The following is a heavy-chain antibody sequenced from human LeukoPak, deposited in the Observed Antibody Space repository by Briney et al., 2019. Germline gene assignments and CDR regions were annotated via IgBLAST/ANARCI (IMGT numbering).Heavy chain of an antibody. CDR2: INPNSGGT. CDR1: GYTFTGYY. V-gene: IGHV1-2*02. J-gene: IGHJ5*02. CDR3: ARDVEYNWDYGPWFDP. D-gene: IGHD1-7*01. Sequence: ASVKVSCKASGYTFTGYYMHWVRQAPGQGLEWMGWINPNSGGTNYAQKFQGRVTMTRDTSISTAYMELSRLRSDDTAVYYCARDVEYNWDYGPWFDPWGQGTLVTVSS.